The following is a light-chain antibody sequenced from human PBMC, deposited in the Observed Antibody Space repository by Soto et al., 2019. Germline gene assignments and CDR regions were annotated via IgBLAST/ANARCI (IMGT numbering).Light chain of an antibody. V-gene: IGKV1-39*01. Sequence: QMTQSPASLSASVGDRVTITCRASRDISDYVNWFQHKPGRAPKLLIYAASVLHSGVPARFSGSGSESGTEYTLTISSLQPEDSATYYCQQSYSPPLTFGGGTRVEIK. CDR1: RDISDY. J-gene: IGKJ4*01. CDR2: AAS. CDR3: QQSYSPPLT.